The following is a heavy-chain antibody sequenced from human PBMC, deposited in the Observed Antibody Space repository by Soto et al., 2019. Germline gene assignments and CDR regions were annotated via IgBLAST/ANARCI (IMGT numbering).Heavy chain of an antibody. CDR1: GGSFSGYY. J-gene: IGHJ6*02. V-gene: IGHV4-34*01. CDR3: ATEPVFRFLEWVPELLYGMDV. Sequence: SETLSLTCAVYGGSFSGYYWSWIRQPPGKGLEWIGEINHSGSTNYNPSLKSRVTISVDTSKNQFSLKLSSVTAADTAVYYCATEPVFRFLEWVPELLYGMDVWGQGTTVTVSS. CDR2: INHSGST. D-gene: IGHD3-3*01.